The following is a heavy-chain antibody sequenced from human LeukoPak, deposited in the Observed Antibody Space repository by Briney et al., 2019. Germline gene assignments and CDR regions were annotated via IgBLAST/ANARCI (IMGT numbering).Heavy chain of an antibody. CDR3: AKEWGIAAAGINFDY. V-gene: IGHV3-23*01. D-gene: IGHD6-13*01. J-gene: IGHJ4*02. CDR1: GFTFSSYA. Sequence: GGSLRLSCAASGFTFSSYAMSWVRQAPGKGVEWGSAISGSGGSTYYADSVKGRFTISRDNSKNTLYLQMNSLRAEDTAVYYCAKEWGIAAAGINFDYWGQGTLVTVSS. CDR2: ISGSGGST.